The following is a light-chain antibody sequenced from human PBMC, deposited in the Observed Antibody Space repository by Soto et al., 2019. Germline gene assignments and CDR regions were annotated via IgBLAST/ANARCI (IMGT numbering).Light chain of an antibody. CDR1: QSITNNY. Sequence: EIVLTQSPGTLSLSPGERATLSCRASQSITNNYLAWYQQKPGRAHRLLIYGASSRATGIPDRFSGSWSGTDFTLTISRLEPEDFAMYYCQQYGYLVTFGGGTKVDIK. CDR3: QQYGYLVT. CDR2: GAS. V-gene: IGKV3-20*01. J-gene: IGKJ4*01.